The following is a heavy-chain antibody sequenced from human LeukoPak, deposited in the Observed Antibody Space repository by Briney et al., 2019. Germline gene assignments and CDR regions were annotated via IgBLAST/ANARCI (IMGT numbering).Heavy chain of an antibody. CDR3: ATAVTYYYHSSGNSAFDY. Sequence: SGGSLRLSCAASGFTSGFTFSSFAMSWVRQAPGKGLEWVSGISGSGDSTYYADSVKGRFTISRDNSKNTLYLQINSLRAEDTAVYYCATAVTYYYHSSGNSAFDYWGQGTLVTVSS. CDR2: ISGSGDST. J-gene: IGHJ4*02. V-gene: IGHV3-23*01. D-gene: IGHD3-22*01. CDR1: GFTFSSFA.